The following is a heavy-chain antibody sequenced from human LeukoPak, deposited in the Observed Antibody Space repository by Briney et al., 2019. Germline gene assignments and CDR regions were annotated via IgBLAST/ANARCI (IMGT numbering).Heavy chain of an antibody. D-gene: IGHD6-19*01. V-gene: IGHV3-23*01. CDR2: ISGSGGGT. Sequence: GGSLRLSRGASGFTFNSYAVSWVRQAPGKGLEWVSAISGSGGGTYYADSVKGRFTISRDNSKSTVYLQMNSLSTEDTAVYYCAKTTTGYSSGRYPGWPVDCWGQGTLVTVSS. CDR1: GFTFNSYA. J-gene: IGHJ4*02. CDR3: AKTTTGYSSGRYPGWPVDC.